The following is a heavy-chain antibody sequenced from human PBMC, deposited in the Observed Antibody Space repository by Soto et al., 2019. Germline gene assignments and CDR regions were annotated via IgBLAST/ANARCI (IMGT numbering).Heavy chain of an antibody. D-gene: IGHD6-19*01. CDR2: MNPNSGNT. CDR1: GYTFTSYD. J-gene: IGHJ4*02. Sequence: QVQLVQSGAEVKKPGASVKVSCKASGYTFTSYDINWVRQAAGQGLEWMGWMNPNSGNTGYAQKFQGRVTMTRNTSISTAYMELSSLRSEDTAVYYCASLGIAVAGQGCWGQGTLVTVSS. CDR3: ASLGIAVAGQGC. V-gene: IGHV1-8*01.